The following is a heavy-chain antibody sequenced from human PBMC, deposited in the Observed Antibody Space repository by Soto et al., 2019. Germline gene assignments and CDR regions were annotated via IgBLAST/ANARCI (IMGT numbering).Heavy chain of an antibody. CDR1: GYTFTSCA. CDR3: ARFRGTFGGVIV. V-gene: IGHV1-3*01. Sequence: ASVKVSCKASGYTFTSCAMHWVRQAPGQRPEWVGWINAGNGNTKYSQKFQGRVTITRDTSASTAYMELSSLRSEDTAVYYCARFRGTFGGVIVWGQGTLVTVSS. D-gene: IGHD3-16*02. CDR2: INAGNGNT. J-gene: IGHJ4*02.